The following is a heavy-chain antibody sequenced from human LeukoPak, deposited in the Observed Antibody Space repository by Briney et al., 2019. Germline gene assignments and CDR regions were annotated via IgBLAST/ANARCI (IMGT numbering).Heavy chain of an antibody. D-gene: IGHD6-13*01. CDR1: GFTFSSYS. J-gene: IGHJ4*02. Sequence: GGSLRLSCAASGFTFSSYSMNWVRQAPGEGLEWVSSISSSSSYIYYADSVKGRFTISRDNAKNSLYLQMNSLRAEDTAVYYCASDSSSWRMYDYWGQGTLVTVSS. CDR2: ISSSSSYI. V-gene: IGHV3-21*01. CDR3: ASDSSSWRMYDY.